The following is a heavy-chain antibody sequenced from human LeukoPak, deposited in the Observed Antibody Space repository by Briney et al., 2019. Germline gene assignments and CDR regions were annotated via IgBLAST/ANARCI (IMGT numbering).Heavy chain of an antibody. V-gene: IGHV3-30*03. CDR2: ISYDGSNK. J-gene: IGHJ4*02. Sequence: GGSLRLSCAASGFTFSSYGMHWVRQAPGKGLEWVAVISYDGSNKYYADSVKGRFTISRDNSKNTLYLQMNSLRAEDTAVYYCAILTGQRAYSSGYSQTFDYWGQGTLVTVSS. CDR3: AILTGQRAYSSGYSQTFDY. CDR1: GFTFSSYG. D-gene: IGHD3-22*01.